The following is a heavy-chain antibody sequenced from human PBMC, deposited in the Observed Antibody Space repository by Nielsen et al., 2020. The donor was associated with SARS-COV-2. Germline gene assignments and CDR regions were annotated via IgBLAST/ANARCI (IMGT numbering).Heavy chain of an antibody. J-gene: IGHJ4*02. CDR1: GYSFTSYW. D-gene: IGHD5-12*01. CDR3: ARHLNLGGYDFYYFDY. V-gene: IGHV5-10-1*01. Sequence: GESLKISCQASGYSFTSYWISWVRQMPGKGLEWMGRIDPSDSYTNYNPSFQGHVTISADKSISTAYLQWSSLEASDTAMFYCARHLNLGGYDFYYFDYWGQGTLVTVSS. CDR2: IDPSDSYT.